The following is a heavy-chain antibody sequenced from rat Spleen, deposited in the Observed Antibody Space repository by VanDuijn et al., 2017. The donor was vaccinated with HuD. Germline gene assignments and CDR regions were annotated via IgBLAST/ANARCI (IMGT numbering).Heavy chain of an antibody. J-gene: IGHJ2*01. D-gene: IGHD1-12*02. CDR1: GFTFSNYG. CDR3: TTDTFYDGSYYPGGFDY. CDR2: INYDGSNT. Sequence: QLVESGGGLVQPGRSLKLSCAASGFTFSNYGMAWVRQAPTKGLEWVATINYDGSNTYYRDSVKGRFTISRDNAKSTLYLKLDSLRSEDTATYYCTTDTFYDGSYYPGGFDYWGQGVMVTVSS. V-gene: IGHV5-29*01.